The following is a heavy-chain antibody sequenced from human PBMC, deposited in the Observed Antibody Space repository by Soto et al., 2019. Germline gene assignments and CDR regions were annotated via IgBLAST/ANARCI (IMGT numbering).Heavy chain of an antibody. J-gene: IGHJ2*01. D-gene: IGHD6-13*01. CDR2: INSDGSST. CDR3: AREDYSSKSVYWYFDL. V-gene: IGHV3-74*01. CDR1: GFTFSSYW. Sequence: EVQLVESGGGLVQPGGSLRLSCTASGFTFSSYWMHWVRQAPGKGLGWVSRINSDGSSTTYADSVKGRFTISRDNAKNTLYLQMNSLRDEDAALYYCAREDYSSKSVYWYFDLWGRGTLITVSS.